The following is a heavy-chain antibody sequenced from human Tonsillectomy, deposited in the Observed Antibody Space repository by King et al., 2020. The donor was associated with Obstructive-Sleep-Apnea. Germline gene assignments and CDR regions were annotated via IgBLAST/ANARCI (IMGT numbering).Heavy chain of an antibody. Sequence: MQLQESGPGLVKPSETLSLTCTVSCGSISSYYWSWIRQPPGKGLEWIGYSYYSGSTNYNTSLKRRVTISVDTSKNQFSLKRSSVTAADTAVYYCARGGDIVVVPHAFDIWGQGTMVTVSS. CDR1: CGSISSYY. CDR2: SYYSGST. V-gene: IGHV4-59*08. CDR3: ARGGDIVVVPHAFDI. D-gene: IGHD2-2*01. J-gene: IGHJ3*02.